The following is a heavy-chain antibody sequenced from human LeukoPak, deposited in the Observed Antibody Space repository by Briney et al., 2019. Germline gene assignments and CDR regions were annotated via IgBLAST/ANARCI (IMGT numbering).Heavy chain of an antibody. CDR1: GYTFTNYD. J-gene: IGHJ5*02. D-gene: IGHD5-24*01. CDR2: ISTYNGNT. V-gene: IGHV1-18*01. CDR3: AKDGLSALPLRNWFDH. Sequence: ASVKVSCKXSGYTFTNYDLNWVRQAPGQGLEWMGRISTYNGNTKCSQKFQGRVTMTTDTSTSTAYMELRTLTSDDTAVYYCAKDGLSALPLRNWFDHWGQGTLVTVSS.